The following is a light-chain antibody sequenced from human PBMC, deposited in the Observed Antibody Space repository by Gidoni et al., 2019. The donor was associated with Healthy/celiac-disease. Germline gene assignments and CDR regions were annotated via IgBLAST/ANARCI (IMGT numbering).Light chain of an antibody. CDR1: QDISNY. J-gene: IGKJ4*02. CDR3: QQYDNLPRLT. V-gene: IGKV1-33*01. CDR2: DAS. Sequence: DIQMTQSPSSLSASVGDRVTITCQASQDISNYLNWYQQKPGKAPKLLIYDASNLETGVPSRLSGSGSGTDFTFTISSLQPEDIETYYCQQYDNLPRLTFGGGTKVEIK.